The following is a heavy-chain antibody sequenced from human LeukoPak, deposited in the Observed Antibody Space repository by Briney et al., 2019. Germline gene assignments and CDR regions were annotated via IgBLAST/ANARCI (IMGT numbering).Heavy chain of an antibody. J-gene: IGHJ4*02. CDR3: AKVPLVATRSLLTGYYFDY. V-gene: IGHV3-23*01. CDR1: GFTFSSYA. Sequence: GGSLRLSCAASGFTFSSYAMSWVRQAPGKGLEWVSAISGSGGTTYNADSVKGRFTISRDNSKNTLYLQMNSLRAEDTAVYYCAKVPLVATRSLLTGYYFDYWGQGTLVTVSS. D-gene: IGHD1-26*01. CDR2: ISGSGGTT.